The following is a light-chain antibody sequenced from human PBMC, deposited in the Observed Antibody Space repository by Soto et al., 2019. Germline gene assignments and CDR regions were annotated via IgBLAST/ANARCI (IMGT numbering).Light chain of an antibody. Sequence: EIVMTQSPATPSVSPGERTTLSCRASQSVSGNLAWYQQKPGQAPRLLIYGASTRATGIPARFSGGGSGTEFTLTISSLQSEDLAVYYCQQYDNWPYSFGQGTKLEIK. V-gene: IGKV3-15*01. J-gene: IGKJ2*03. CDR2: GAS. CDR1: QSVSGN. CDR3: QQYDNWPYS.